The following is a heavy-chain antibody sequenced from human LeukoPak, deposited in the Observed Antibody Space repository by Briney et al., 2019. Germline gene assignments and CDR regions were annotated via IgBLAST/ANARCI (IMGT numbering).Heavy chain of an antibody. Sequence: SGRSLTLSCAASGFTFSSHAMSWVRQAPGKGLEWVANIREERGQEYYVDSVKGRFTISKNSAKNSLYLQMNTLGVEDTAMYYCASLDTAKQPLANHWGQGTLVTVSS. CDR1: GFTFSSHA. J-gene: IGHJ5*02. V-gene: IGHV3-7*03. CDR3: ASLDTAKQPLANH. CDR2: IREERGQE. D-gene: IGHD5-18*01.